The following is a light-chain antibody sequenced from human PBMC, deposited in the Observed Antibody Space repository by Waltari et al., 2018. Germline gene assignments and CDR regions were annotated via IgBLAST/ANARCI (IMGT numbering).Light chain of an antibody. J-gene: IGLJ3*02. V-gene: IGLV1-51*01. Sequence: QSALTQPPSVSPAPVPMVTIPCSGSSCKLGIHFEPWYQQLPGAAPKLLIYDNDKRPSGIPDRFSGSKSGTSATLGITGLQTGEEADYYCAAWDSSLNVGLFGGGTKLTVL. CDR2: DND. CDR3: AAWDSSLNVGL. CDR1: SCKLGIHF.